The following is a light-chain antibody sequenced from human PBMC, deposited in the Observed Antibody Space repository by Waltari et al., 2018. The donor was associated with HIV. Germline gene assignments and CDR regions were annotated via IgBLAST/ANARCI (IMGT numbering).Light chain of an antibody. CDR3: QSYDNSPSAWV. Sequence: QYALTQPPSVSRAPGQSVTISCSGHSFTLGPGVDLHWYHRVPGAAPKLLISGSTNRPSGVPDRFSGSTSGASASLTISELQTEDEGDYFCQSYDNSPSAWVFGTGTTLTVL. V-gene: IGLV1-40*01. J-gene: IGLJ3*02. CDR2: GST. CDR1: SFTLGPGVD.